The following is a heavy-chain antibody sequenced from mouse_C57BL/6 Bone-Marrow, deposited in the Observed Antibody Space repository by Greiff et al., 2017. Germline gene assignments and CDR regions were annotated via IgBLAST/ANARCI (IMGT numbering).Heavy chain of an antibody. V-gene: IGHV5-9-1*02. J-gene: IGHJ1*03. D-gene: IGHD1-1*01. CDR2: ISSGGDYI. CDR1: GFTFSSYA. CDR3: TRDRHGSSYDWYFDV. Sequence: EVMLVESGEGLVKPGGSLKLSCAASGFTFSSYAMSWVRQTPEKRLEWVAYISSGGDYIYYADTVKGRFTISRDNARNTLYLQMSSLKSEDTAMYYCTRDRHGSSYDWYFDVWGTGTTVTVSS.